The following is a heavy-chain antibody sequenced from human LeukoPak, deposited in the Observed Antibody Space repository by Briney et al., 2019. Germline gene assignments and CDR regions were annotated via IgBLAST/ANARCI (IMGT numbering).Heavy chain of an antibody. D-gene: IGHD6-13*01. CDR2: ISGSGGST. J-gene: IGHJ4*02. V-gene: IGHV3-23*01. CDR3: AKGSRAADYFDY. Sequence: GGSLRLSCAASGFTFSSYAMSWLRQAPGKGLEWVSAISGSGGSTYYADSVKGRFTISRDNSKNTLYLQMNSLRAEDTAVYYCAKGSRAADYFDYWGQGTLVTVSS. CDR1: GFTFSSYA.